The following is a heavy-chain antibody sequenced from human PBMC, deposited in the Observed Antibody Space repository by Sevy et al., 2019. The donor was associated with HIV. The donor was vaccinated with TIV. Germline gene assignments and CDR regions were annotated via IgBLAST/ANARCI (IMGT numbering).Heavy chain of an antibody. V-gene: IGHV3-30*04. Sequence: GGSLRLSCAAFGFTFSSYTMHWVRQAPGKGLEWGAVISYDGSNKYYADSVKGRFTISRDNSKNTLYLQMNSLRAEDTAVYYCARDGLGGFAQTLDVWGQGTTVTVSS. CDR1: GFTFSSYT. J-gene: IGHJ6*02. CDR3: ARDGLGGFAQTLDV. CDR2: ISYDGSNK. D-gene: IGHD3-16*01.